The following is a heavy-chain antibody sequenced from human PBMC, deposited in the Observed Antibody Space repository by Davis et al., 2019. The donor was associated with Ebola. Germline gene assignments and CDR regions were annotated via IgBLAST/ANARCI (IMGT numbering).Heavy chain of an antibody. Sequence: GESLKISCAASGFTFSSYGMHWVRQAPGKGLEWVSYITGSGSTKYYADSVKGRFTISRDNAKNSLYLQMNSLRAEDTAVYYCSAAGTRGYDYWGQGTLVTVSS. J-gene: IGHJ4*02. CDR3: SAAGTRGYDY. CDR1: GFTFSSYG. V-gene: IGHV3-48*04. D-gene: IGHD6-13*01. CDR2: ITGSGSTK.